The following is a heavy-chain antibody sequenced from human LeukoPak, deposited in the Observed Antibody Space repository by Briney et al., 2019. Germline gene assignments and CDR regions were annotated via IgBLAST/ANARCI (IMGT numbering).Heavy chain of an antibody. CDR1: GFTFSDYY. CDR3: ARVGPYSSSWYYFDY. V-gene: IGHV3-11*05. CDR2: ISSSSSYT. D-gene: IGHD6-13*01. J-gene: IGHJ4*02. Sequence: PGGSLRLPCAASGFTFSDYYMSWIRQAPGKGLEWVSYISSSSSYTNYADSVKGRFTISRDNAKNSLYLQMNSLRAEDTAVYYCARVGPYSSSWYYFDYWGQGTLVTVSA.